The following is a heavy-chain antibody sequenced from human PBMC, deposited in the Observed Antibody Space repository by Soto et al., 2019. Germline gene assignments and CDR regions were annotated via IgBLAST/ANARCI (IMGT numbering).Heavy chain of an antibody. CDR2: FDGEDGQT. V-gene: IGHV1-24*01. CDR3: ARLVALGYDP. CDR1: GYSFSEMS. Sequence: ASVKVSCKVSGYSFSEMSMHWVRQTPEKGLEWMGSFDGEDGQTMYAQKLQGRVTMTTDTSTSTAYMELRSLRSDDTAVYYCARLVALGYDPWGQGTLVTVSS. D-gene: IGHD5-12*01. J-gene: IGHJ5*02.